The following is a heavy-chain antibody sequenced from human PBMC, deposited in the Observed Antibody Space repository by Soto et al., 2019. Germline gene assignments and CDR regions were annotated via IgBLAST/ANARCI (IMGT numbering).Heavy chain of an antibody. CDR2: INPDNGNT. J-gene: IGHJ5*02. Sequence: RASVKVSCKASGYTFTRYTMNWVRQAPGQRLEWMGWINPDNGNTKSSQKFQDRVIITRDTSASTAYMDLSSLRSEDTAVYYCARGIATGQLDHWGQGTLVTVSS. D-gene: IGHD2-15*01. CDR3: ARGIATGQLDH. CDR1: GYTFTRYT. V-gene: IGHV1-3*01.